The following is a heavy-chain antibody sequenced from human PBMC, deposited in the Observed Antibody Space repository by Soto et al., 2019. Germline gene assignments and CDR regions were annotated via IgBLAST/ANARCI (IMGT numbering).Heavy chain of an antibody. Sequence: EVQLVESGGGLVQPGGSLRVSCVVSGFTLSDYYMDWVRQAPGKGLEWIGRTRSKAKSYTTEYAASVKGRFTISRDDSRSSLFLQMNSLETGDPAVYYCARRGKEHLTHYSIDYWGQGTLVTVSS. CDR2: TRSKAKSYTT. CDR3: ARRGKEHLTHYSIDY. V-gene: IGHV3-72*01. CDR1: GFTLSDYY. J-gene: IGHJ4*02. D-gene: IGHD2-15*01.